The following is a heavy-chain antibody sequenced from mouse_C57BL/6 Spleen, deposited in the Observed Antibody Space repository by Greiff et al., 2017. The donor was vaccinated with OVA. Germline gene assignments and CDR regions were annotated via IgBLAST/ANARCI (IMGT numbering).Heavy chain of an antibody. V-gene: IGHV1-22*01. D-gene: IGHD1-1*01. J-gene: IGHJ2*01. CDR1: GYTFTDYN. CDR2: INPNNGGT. CDR3: VYYYGSSSYYFDY. Sequence: VQLQQSGPELVKPGASVKMSCKASGYTFTDYNMHWVKQSHGKSLEWIGYINPNNGGTSYNQKFKGKATLTVNKSSSTAYMELRSLTSEDSAVYYCVYYYGSSSYYFDYWGQGTTLTVSS.